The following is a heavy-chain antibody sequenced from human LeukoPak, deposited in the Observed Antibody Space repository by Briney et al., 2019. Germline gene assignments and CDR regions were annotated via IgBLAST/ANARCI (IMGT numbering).Heavy chain of an antibody. CDR3: AKSVKRYCSGGSCPELDY. V-gene: IGHV3-48*01. CDR2: ISSSSSTI. Sequence: GGSLRLSCAASGFTFSSYSMNWVRQAPGKGLEWVSYISSSSSTIYYADSVKGRFTISRDNAKNSLYLQMNSLRAEDTAVYYCAKSVKRYCSGGSCPELDYWGQGTLVTVSS. J-gene: IGHJ4*02. CDR1: GFTFSSYS. D-gene: IGHD2-15*01.